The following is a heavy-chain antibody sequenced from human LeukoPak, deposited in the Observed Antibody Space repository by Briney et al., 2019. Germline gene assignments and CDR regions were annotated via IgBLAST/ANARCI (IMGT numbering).Heavy chain of an antibody. CDR1: GGSISSSSYY. D-gene: IGHD3-10*01. CDR2: IYYSGST. Sequence: PSETLSLTCTVSGGSISSSSYYWGWNRQPPGKGLEWIESIYYSGSTYYNPSLKSRVTISVDTFKNQFSLKLSSVTAADTAVYYCARSYYGSGKRYYYYMDVWGKGTTVTISS. CDR3: ARSYYGSGKRYYYYMDV. V-gene: IGHV4-39*01. J-gene: IGHJ6*03.